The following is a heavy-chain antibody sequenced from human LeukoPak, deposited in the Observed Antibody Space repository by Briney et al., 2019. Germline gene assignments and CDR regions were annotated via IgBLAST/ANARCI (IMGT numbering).Heavy chain of an antibody. CDR1: GFTFSSYA. D-gene: IGHD3-22*01. CDR2: ISGSGGST. V-gene: IGHV3-23*01. CDR3: ARDRDYDSWEPYGMDV. Sequence: GGSLRLSCAASGFTFSSYAMSWVRQAPGKGLEWVSAISGSGGSTYYADSVKGRFTISRDNSKNTLYLQMNSLRAKDTAVYYCARDRDYDSWEPYGMDVWGQGTTVTVSS. J-gene: IGHJ6*02.